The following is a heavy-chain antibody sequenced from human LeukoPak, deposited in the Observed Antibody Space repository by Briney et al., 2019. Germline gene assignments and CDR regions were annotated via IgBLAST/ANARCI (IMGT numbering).Heavy chain of an antibody. CDR2: ISSNGGST. Sequence: PGGSLRPSCAASGFTFSSYAMHWVRQAPGKGLEYVSAISSNGGSTYYANSVKGRFTISRDNSKNTPYLQMGSLRAEDMAVYYCARGWSDYCSGGSCYSDYWGQGTLVTVSS. CDR3: ARGWSDYCSGGSCYSDY. D-gene: IGHD2-15*01. CDR1: GFTFSSYA. J-gene: IGHJ4*02. V-gene: IGHV3-64*01.